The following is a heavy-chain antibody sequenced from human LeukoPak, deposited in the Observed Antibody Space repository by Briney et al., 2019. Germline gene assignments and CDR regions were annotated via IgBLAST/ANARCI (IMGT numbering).Heavy chain of an antibody. CDR3: ARTPGDCSGGSCYLVGLFYYYYMDV. CDR1: GYTFTSYG. CDR2: ISAYNGNT. Sequence: GASVKVSCKASGYTFTSYGISWVRQAPGQGLEWMGWISAYNGNTNYAQKLQGRVTMTTDTSTSTAYMELRSLRSDDTAVYYCARTPGDCSGGSCYLVGLFYYYYMDVWGKGTTVTISS. J-gene: IGHJ6*03. D-gene: IGHD2-15*01. V-gene: IGHV1-18*01.